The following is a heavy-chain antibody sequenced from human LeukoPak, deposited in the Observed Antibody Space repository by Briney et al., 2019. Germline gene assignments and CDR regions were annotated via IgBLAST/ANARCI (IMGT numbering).Heavy chain of an antibody. CDR2: IYYSGST. V-gene: IGHV4-59*08. J-gene: IGHJ3*02. Sequence: SETLSLTCGVSGNFISRGYYWSWIRQPPGKGLEWIGYIYYSGSTNYNPSLKSRVSISVDTSKNQFSLKLSSVTAADTAVYYCARHFWQNYDAFDIWGQGTMVTVSS. CDR1: GNFISRGYY. D-gene: IGHD3-3*01. CDR3: ARHFWQNYDAFDI.